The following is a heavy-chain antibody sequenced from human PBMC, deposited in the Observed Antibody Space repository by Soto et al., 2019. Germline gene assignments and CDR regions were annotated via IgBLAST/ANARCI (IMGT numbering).Heavy chain of an antibody. Sequence: EVQLLESGGGFVQPGGSLRLSCAATGFTFSVYAMTWVRQAPGKGLEGVSAVTANGGSTYSADSVKGPFTISRDNSKNTLFLQMNSLRAEDTAVYYCASLGVGDWANYYYYYGMDVWGQGTTVTVSS. D-gene: IGHD2-21*02. V-gene: IGHV3-23*01. J-gene: IGHJ6*02. CDR1: GFTFSVYA. CDR2: VTANGGST. CDR3: ASLGVGDWANYYYYYGMDV.